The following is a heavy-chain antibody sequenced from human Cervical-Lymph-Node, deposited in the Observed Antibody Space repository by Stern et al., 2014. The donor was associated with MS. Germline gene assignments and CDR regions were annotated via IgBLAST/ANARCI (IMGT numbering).Heavy chain of an antibody. D-gene: IGHD6-13*01. J-gene: IGHJ5*02. CDR3: ALSSETSDRWYSLGYDL. CDR2: IFPVFGTP. Sequence: VQLVESGAEGTKPGSSGKVSCKASGGTFSKFPSSWVRQAPGQGLEWMGGIFPVFGTPTYAQEFRGRGTITADVSTSTVYMELSSLRSDDTAVYYCALSSETSDRWYSLGYDLWGQGTLVTVSS. CDR1: GGTFSKFP. V-gene: IGHV1-69*01.